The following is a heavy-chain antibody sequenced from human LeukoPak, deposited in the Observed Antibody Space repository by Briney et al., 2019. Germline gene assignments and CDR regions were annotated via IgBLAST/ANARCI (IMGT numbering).Heavy chain of an antibody. Sequence: GASVKVSCNASGGTFSSYAISWVRQAPGQGLEWMGRIIPIFGTANYAQKFQGRVTITTDESTSTAYMELSSLRSEDTAVYYCAREIPAGSSYFDYWGQGTLVTVSS. CDR1: GGTFSSYA. CDR2: IIPIFGTA. CDR3: AREIPAGSSYFDY. D-gene: IGHD6-13*01. V-gene: IGHV1-69*05. J-gene: IGHJ4*02.